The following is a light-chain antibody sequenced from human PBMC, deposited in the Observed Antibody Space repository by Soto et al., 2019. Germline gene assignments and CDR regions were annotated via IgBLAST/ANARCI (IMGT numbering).Light chain of an antibody. V-gene: IGKV1-8*01. CDR2: AAS. CDR1: QGISSY. Sequence: SLSASTGDRVTITCRASQGISSYLAWYQQKPGKAPKLLIYAASTLQSGVPSRFSGSGSGTDFTLTISCLQSEDFATYYCHQYYSYPRTFGQGTKVDSK. CDR3: HQYYSYPRT. J-gene: IGKJ1*01.